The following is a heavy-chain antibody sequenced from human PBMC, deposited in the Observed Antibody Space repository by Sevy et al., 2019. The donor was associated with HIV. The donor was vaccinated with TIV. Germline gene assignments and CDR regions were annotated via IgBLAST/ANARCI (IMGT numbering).Heavy chain of an antibody. CDR2: INYSGDVI. Sequence: GESLKISCAASGFTFSDYWMTWVRQAPGKGLESISCINYSGDVIHYTDSVKGRFTLSRENAKKSLSLEMNSLRADDTAIYYWSRIPSPQHGRYFGMDVWGRGTTVTVSS. CDR1: GFTFSDYW. CDR3: SRIPSPQHGRYFGMDV. D-gene: IGHD2-21*01. V-gene: IGHV3-11*01. J-gene: IGHJ6*02.